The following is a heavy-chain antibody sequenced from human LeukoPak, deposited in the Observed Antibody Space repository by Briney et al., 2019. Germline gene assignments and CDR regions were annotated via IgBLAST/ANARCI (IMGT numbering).Heavy chain of an antibody. V-gene: IGHV4-59*08. CDR3: ARLSKNYDFWSGYQGNFDY. Sequence: PSETLSLTCTVSGGSISSYYWSWIRQPPGKGLEWIGYIYYSGSTNYNPSLKSRVTISVDTSKNQFSLKLSSVTAADTAVYYCARLSKNYDFWSGYQGNFDYWGQGTLVTVSS. CDR2: IYYSGST. D-gene: IGHD3-3*01. CDR1: GGSISSYY. J-gene: IGHJ4*02.